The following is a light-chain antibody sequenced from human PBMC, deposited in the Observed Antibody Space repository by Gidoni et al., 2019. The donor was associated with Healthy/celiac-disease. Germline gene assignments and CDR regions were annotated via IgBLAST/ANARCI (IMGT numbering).Light chain of an antibody. J-gene: IGKJ1*01. V-gene: IGKV1-5*01. CDR1: QGISSW. CDR3: QQYNSYSKT. CDR2: GAS. Sequence: DIQMTQSPSTLSASVGDRVTITCWTSQGISSWLAWYQQKPGKAPTLLIYGASSLESGVPARFSGSGSGTEFTLTISRLQPDDYATYYCQQYNSYSKTFGQGTKVEIK.